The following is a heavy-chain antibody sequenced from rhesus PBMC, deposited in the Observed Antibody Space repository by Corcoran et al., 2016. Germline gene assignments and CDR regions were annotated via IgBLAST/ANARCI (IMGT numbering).Heavy chain of an antibody. Sequence: QEQLVQSGAEVKKPGASVKVSCKASGYIFTSYVISWLRQAPGQGFEWMGGIHPGYGSTSYDKKFQGRVTITADMSTSTVYMELSSLRSEDMAVYYCAADRNTYIDYWGQGVLVTVSS. CDR3: AADRNTYIDY. D-gene: IGHD4-23*01. CDR1: GYIFTSYV. J-gene: IGHJ4*01. V-gene: IGHV1-70*01. CDR2: IHPGYGST.